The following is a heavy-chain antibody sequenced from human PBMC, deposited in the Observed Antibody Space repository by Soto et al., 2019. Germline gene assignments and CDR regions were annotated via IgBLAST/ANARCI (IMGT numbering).Heavy chain of an antibody. CDR3: TTESPYYYDSSGFDY. V-gene: IGHV3-15*01. CDR1: VFTFSNAW. CDR2: IKSKTDGVAT. J-gene: IGHJ4*02. D-gene: IGHD3-22*01. Sequence: WGSLGIFCATSVFTFSNAWMGWVRQAPGKGLEWVGRIKSKTDGVATDYAAPVKGRFTISRDDSKNTLYLQMNSLKTEDTAVYYCTTESPYYYDSSGFDYWGQGTLVTVSS.